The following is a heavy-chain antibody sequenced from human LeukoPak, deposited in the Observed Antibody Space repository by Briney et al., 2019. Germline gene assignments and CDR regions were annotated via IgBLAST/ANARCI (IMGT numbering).Heavy chain of an antibody. J-gene: IGHJ4*02. CDR3: ARVILADIVVVPAASGFDY. V-gene: IGHV4-34*01. Sequence: SETLSLTCAVYGGSFSGYYWSWIRQPPGKGLEWIGEINHSGSTNYNPSLKSRVTISVDTSKNQFSLKLSSVTAADTAVYYCARVILADIVVVPAASGFDYWGQGTLVTVSS. CDR2: INHSGST. CDR1: GGSFSGYY. D-gene: IGHD2-2*01.